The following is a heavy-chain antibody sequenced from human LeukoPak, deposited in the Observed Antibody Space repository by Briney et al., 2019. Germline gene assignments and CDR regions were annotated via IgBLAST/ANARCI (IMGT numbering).Heavy chain of an antibody. Sequence: SETLSLTGTGAGGSIYSSGSYWGWIRRPPGKGLEWIGCVYYGGDAYYNPSLKSRVTVSSDLSENQCALSLISVTAADTALYYCARLFSRGWPYYYGLGAWGQGTPVTVSS. J-gene: IGHJ6*02. CDR3: ARLFSRGWPYYYGLGA. CDR2: VYYGGDA. V-gene: IGHV4-39*01. CDR1: GGSIYSSGSY. D-gene: IGHD6-19*01.